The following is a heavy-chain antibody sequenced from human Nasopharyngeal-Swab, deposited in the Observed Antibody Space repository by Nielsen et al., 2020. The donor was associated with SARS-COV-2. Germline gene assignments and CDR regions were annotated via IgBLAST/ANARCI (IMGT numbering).Heavy chain of an antibody. Sequence: GESLKISCAASGFDFWKYAMRWVRQAPGTGLEWVSTVSNNDGSLTFYADSVKGRFTISRDTSKNTVSLQMNSLRAEDTAVYYCAKDDFCPACAFDVWGQGTIVTVSS. CDR3: AKDDFCPACAFDV. J-gene: IGHJ3*01. V-gene: IGHV3-23*01. D-gene: IGHD2-21*02. CDR2: VSNNDGSLT. CDR1: GFDFWKYA.